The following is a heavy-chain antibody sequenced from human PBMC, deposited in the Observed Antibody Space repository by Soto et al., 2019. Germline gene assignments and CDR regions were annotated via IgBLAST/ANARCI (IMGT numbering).Heavy chain of an antibody. Sequence: SETLSLTCTVSGGSISSGGYYWSWIRQHPGKGLEWIGYIYYSGSTYYNPSLKSRVTISVDTSKNQFSLKLSSVTAADTAVYYCARVHCSGGSCYSGYFDYWGQGTLVTVS. CDR2: IYYSGST. CDR1: GGSISSGGYY. D-gene: IGHD2-15*01. CDR3: ARVHCSGGSCYSGYFDY. V-gene: IGHV4-31*03. J-gene: IGHJ4*02.